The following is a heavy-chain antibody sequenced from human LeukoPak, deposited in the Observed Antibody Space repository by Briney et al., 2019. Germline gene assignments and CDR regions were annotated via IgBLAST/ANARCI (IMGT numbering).Heavy chain of an antibody. CDR3: ARGGFHHGFDF. J-gene: IGHJ4*02. V-gene: IGHV1-2*02. Sequence: GASVKVSCKASGYSFRDYWMHWVRQAPGQGLEWMGWIDPKTGNQNYAQKFQGRVTMTSDTSITTFCMELSRLTSDDTAVYYCARGGFHHGFDFWGQGTVVTVSS. D-gene: IGHD2-8*01. CDR1: GYSFRDYW. CDR2: IDPKTGNQ.